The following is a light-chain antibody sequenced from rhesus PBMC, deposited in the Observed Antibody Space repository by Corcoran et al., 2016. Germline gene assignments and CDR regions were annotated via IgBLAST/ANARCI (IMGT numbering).Light chain of an antibody. V-gene: IGKV1S14*01. CDR3: QQHNSYPPT. Sequence: DIQMTQSPSSLSASVGDTVTITCRASQGVSNNLDWYQQKQGKAPKPLIHYASKLESGVQSRFSGIVSWTDFILNISSLQPEEFVIYYCQQHNSYPPTFGQGTKVEIK. J-gene: IGKJ1*01. CDR1: QGVSNN. CDR2: YAS.